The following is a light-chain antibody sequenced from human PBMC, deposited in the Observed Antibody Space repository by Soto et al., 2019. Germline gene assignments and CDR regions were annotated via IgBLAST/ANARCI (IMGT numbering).Light chain of an antibody. CDR3: QQTYSSRWT. CDR1: QSIDTS. J-gene: IGKJ1*01. Sequence: DIQMTQSPSSLSASVGDRITIACRANQSIDTSLNWYQQKPGKAPKLVIFGATNLQSGVPSRFSGSGSGTEFTLAISSLQPEDFATYSCQQTYSSRWTFGQGTKVDIK. CDR2: GAT. V-gene: IGKV1-39*01.